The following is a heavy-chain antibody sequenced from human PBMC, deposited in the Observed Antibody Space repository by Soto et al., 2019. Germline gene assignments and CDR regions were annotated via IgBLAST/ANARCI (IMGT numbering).Heavy chain of an antibody. CDR2: IYYSGST. Sequence: PSLTYTVSCGSISSGDYYWSWIRQFPKKGLEWIGYIYYSGSTYYNPSLRSRVAMSVDTSKNQFSLKLSSVTAADTAIYYCAREGRLAAAGRFDYWGQGTLVTVSS. D-gene: IGHD6-13*01. CDR1: CGSISSGDYY. CDR3: AREGRLAAAGRFDY. V-gene: IGHV4-31*03. J-gene: IGHJ4*02.